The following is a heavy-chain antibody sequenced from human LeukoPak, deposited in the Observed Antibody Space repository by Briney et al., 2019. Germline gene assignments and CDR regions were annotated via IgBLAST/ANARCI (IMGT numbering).Heavy chain of an antibody. Sequence: PGGSLRLSCAASVFTFSSYSMNWVRQAPEKGLEWVSSISSSSSYVYYADSLKGRFTISRDDAKDSLYLQMNSLRAEDTAVYYCARDIGSSSGSFDYWGQGTLVTVSS. CDR1: VFTFSSYS. CDR3: ARDIGSSSGSFDY. CDR2: ISSSSSYV. J-gene: IGHJ4*02. V-gene: IGHV3-21*01. D-gene: IGHD6-6*01.